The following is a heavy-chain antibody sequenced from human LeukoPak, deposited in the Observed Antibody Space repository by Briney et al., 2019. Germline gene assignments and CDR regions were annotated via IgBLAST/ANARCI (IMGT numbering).Heavy chain of an antibody. D-gene: IGHD3-10*01. CDR3: ARGVRGDYWFDP. Sequence: ASVKVSCKASGYTFTGYHLHWVRQAPGQGLEWMGRINPNSGGTNYARKFQGRVTMTRDTSTSTAYMELSRLRSDDTAVYYCARGVRGDYWFDPWGQGTLVTVSS. CDR2: INPNSGGT. V-gene: IGHV1-2*06. J-gene: IGHJ5*02. CDR1: GYTFTGYH.